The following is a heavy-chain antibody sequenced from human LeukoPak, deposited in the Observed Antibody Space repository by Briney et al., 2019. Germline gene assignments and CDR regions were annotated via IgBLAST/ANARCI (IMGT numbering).Heavy chain of an antibody. V-gene: IGHV3-23*01. CDR3: AKHLNYYDSSGTRRNFDY. D-gene: IGHD3-22*01. CDR2: ISGSGGST. CDR1: GFTFSSYA. Sequence: GGSLRLSCAASGFTFSSYAMSWVRQAPGKGLEWVSAISGSGGSTYYADSVKDRFTISRDNSKNTLYLQMNSLRAEDTAVYYCAKHLNYYDSSGTRRNFDYWGQGTLVTVSS. J-gene: IGHJ4*02.